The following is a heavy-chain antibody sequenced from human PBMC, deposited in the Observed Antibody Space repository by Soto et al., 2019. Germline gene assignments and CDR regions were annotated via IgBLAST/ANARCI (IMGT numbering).Heavy chain of an antibody. Sequence: QVQLQESGPRLVKPSGTLSLTCAVSGYSISLGYYWGWIRQPPGKGLEWIGSIYHSGNTYSNPSLKSQDSISLHTTRHHFALELTSLTAADTGVDYCGRVKFGGRGGFDYWGLGTLVTVSS. D-gene: IGHD3-16*01. J-gene: IGHJ4*02. CDR3: GRVKFGGRGGFDY. CDR1: GYSISLGYY. V-gene: IGHV4-38-2*01. CDR2: IYHSGNT.